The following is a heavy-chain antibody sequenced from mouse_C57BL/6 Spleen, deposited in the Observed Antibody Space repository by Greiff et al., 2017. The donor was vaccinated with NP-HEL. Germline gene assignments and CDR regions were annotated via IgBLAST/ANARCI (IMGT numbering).Heavy chain of an antibody. J-gene: IGHJ4*01. CDR3: ARDTPMDY. CDR2: SRNKANDYTT. Sequence: EVHLVESGGGLVQSGRSLRLSCATSGFTFSDFYMEWVRQAPGKGLEWIAASRNKANDYTTEYSASVKGRFIVSRDTSQSILYLQMNALRAEDTAIYYCARDTPMDYWGQGTSVTVSS. V-gene: IGHV7-1*01. CDR1: GFTFSDFY.